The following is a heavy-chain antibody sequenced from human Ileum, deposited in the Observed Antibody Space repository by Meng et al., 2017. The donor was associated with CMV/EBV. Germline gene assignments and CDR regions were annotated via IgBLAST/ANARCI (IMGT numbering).Heavy chain of an antibody. CDR1: GDSISNYY. J-gene: IGHJ4*02. D-gene: IGHD3-22*01. CDR2: ISSSGNT. Sequence: QVHLQRAAPGLVRPSETLSLTCTVSGDSISNYYWSWIRPPAGKKLEWIGRISSSGNTNYTPSLKSRVIMSLDTSNNQFFLKLTSVTAADTALYYCARGESRGYYYFDYWGQGILVTVSS. CDR3: ARGESRGYYYFDY. V-gene: IGHV4-4*07.